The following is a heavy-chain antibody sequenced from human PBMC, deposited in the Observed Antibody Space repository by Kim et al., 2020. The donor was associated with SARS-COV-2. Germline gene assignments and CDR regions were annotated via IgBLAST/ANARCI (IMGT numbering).Heavy chain of an antibody. J-gene: IGHJ3*02. CDR3: ARDVEYNWNYGDDAFDI. D-gene: IGHD1-7*01. Sequence: LKSRVTISVDTSKNQFSLKLSSVTAADTAVYYCARDVEYNWNYGDDAFDIWGQGTMVTVSS. V-gene: IGHV4-30-2*04.